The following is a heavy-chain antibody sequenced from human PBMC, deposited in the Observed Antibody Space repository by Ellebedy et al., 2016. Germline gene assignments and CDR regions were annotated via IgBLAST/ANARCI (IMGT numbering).Heavy chain of an antibody. Sequence: SETLSLXXTVSGYSISSGYYWGWIRQPPGKGLEWIGSIYHSGSTYYNPSLKSRVTISVDTSKNQFSLKLSSVTAADTAVYYCAREVPAAIGYYFDYWGQGTLVTVSS. D-gene: IGHD2-2*01. V-gene: IGHV4-38-2*02. CDR2: IYHSGST. CDR3: AREVPAAIGYYFDY. J-gene: IGHJ4*02. CDR1: GYSISSGYY.